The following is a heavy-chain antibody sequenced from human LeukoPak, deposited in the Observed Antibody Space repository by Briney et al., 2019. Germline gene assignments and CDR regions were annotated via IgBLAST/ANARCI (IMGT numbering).Heavy chain of an antibody. CDR3: ARDSSSFPTYFDY. V-gene: IGHV3-53*01. J-gene: IGHJ4*02. D-gene: IGHD3-3*02. CDR2: IYSDGTT. CDR1: GFTVSSTY. Sequence: GGSLRLSCAASGFTVSSTYMSWVRQAPGKGLEWVSLIYSDGTTFYADSVKGRFAISTDNSKTTLYLQMSSLRAEDTAVYYCARDSSSFPTYFDYWGQGTLITVSS.